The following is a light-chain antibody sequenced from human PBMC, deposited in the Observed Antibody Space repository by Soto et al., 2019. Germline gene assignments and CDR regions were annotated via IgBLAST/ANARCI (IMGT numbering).Light chain of an antibody. Sequence: EIVLTQSPGTLSLSPGERATLSCRASQSVRSSFFAWYQQKPGQAPRLLIYDVSVRATGIPDRFSGSGSGTDFTLTINRLEPEDFAVYYCQQYENSVRYTFGQGTKLEIK. V-gene: IGKV3-20*01. CDR3: QQYENSVRYT. J-gene: IGKJ2*01. CDR1: QSVRSSF. CDR2: DVS.